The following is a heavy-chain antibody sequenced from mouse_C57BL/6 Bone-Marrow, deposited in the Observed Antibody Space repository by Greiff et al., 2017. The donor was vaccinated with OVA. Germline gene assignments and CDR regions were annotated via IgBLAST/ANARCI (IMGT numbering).Heavy chain of an antibody. CDR1: GYSITSGYY. CDR3: ARERWLLRFDY. V-gene: IGHV3-6*01. D-gene: IGHD2-3*01. CDR2: ISYDGSN. J-gene: IGHJ2*01. Sequence: EVKVEESGPGLVKPSQSLSLTCSVTGYSITSGYYWNWIRQFPGNKLEWMGYISYDGSNNYNPSLKNRISITRDTSKNQFFLKLNSVTTEDTATYYCARERWLLRFDYWGQGTTLTVSS.